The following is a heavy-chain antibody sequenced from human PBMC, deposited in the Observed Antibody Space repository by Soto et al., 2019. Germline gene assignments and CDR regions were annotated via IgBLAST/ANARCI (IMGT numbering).Heavy chain of an antibody. CDR3: ARGRRYSSSPIDY. CDR1: GGSFCGYY. CDR2: INHSGST. Sequence: SETLSLSCAVYGGSFCGYYWSWIRQPPGKGLEWIGEINHSGSTNYNPSLKSRVTISVDTSKNQFSLKLSSVTAADTAVYYCARGRRYSSSPIDYWGQGTLVTVSS. D-gene: IGHD6-6*01. V-gene: IGHV4-34*01. J-gene: IGHJ4*02.